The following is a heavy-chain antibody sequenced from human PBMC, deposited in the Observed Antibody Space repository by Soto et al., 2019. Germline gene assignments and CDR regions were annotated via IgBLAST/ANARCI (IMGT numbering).Heavy chain of an antibody. CDR2: IWYDGSKK. J-gene: IGHJ6*02. CDR1: GFTFSNYH. CDR3: ARDDYGMDV. Sequence: PGVSLRLSCAASGFTFSNYHMHWVRQAPGEGLGWVAVIWYDGSKKYYAESVKGRFTISRDNSKNTLYLQMNSLRAEDTAIYYCARDDYGMDVWGQGTTVTVSS. V-gene: IGHV3-33*01.